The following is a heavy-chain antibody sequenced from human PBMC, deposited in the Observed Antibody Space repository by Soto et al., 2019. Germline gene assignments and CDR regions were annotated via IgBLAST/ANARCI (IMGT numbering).Heavy chain of an antibody. J-gene: IGHJ4*01. Sequence: GGSLRLSFAASGFTLRTYTRNWVRQAPGKGLEWVSSISISSSDRYYADSVRGRFTISRDNAKNAMYLQMNSLSADDTAVYFCVRGMNPLFGGQGTLVTVSS. V-gene: IGHV3-21*06. CDR1: GFTLRTYT. CDR2: ISISSSDR. CDR3: VRGMNPLF.